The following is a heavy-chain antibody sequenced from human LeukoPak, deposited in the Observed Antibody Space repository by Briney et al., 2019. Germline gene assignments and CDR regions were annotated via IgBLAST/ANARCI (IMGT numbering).Heavy chain of an antibody. J-gene: IGHJ4*02. CDR2: IYPGDSDT. Sequence: GASLQISCKGSGYSFTTYWIGWVRQLPGKGLEWMGIIYPGDSDTRYSPSFQGQVTISADKSISTAYLQWSSLKASDTAMYYCASGRGVTDFDYWGQGTLVTVSS. D-gene: IGHD3-10*01. V-gene: IGHV5-51*01. CDR3: ASGRGVTDFDY. CDR1: GYSFTTYW.